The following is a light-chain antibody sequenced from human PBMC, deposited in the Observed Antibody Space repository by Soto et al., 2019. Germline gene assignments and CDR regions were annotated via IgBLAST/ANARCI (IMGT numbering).Light chain of an antibody. CDR1: RSVSSN. V-gene: IGKV3D-15*02. CDR2: GAS. J-gene: IGKJ1*01. Sequence: EIVMTQSPATLSVSPGERATLSCRASRSVSSNLAWYQQKPGQAPCLLIYGASTRATGIPARFSGSGSGTEFTLTISSLQSEDFAVYYCPQYNDSPKFGQGAKGDIX. CDR3: PQYNDSPK.